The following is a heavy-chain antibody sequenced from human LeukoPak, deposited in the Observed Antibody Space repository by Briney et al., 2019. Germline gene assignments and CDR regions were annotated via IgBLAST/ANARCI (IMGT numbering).Heavy chain of an antibody. D-gene: IGHD1-1*01. Sequence: SETLSLTCSVSGGSISTYYWTWIRQPPGKGLEWIGHTFNSGSTNYNPSLKSRVTISVDTSKNQFSLKLSSVTAADTAVYYCARDAGHQLSRRNYYAMDVWGQGTTVTVSS. J-gene: IGHJ6*02. CDR2: TFNSGST. V-gene: IGHV4-59*01. CDR3: ARDAGHQLSRRNYYAMDV. CDR1: GGSISTYY.